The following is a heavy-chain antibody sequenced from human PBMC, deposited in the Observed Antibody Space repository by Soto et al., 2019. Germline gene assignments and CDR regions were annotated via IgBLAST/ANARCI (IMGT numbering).Heavy chain of an antibody. CDR1: GVSISSYY. CDR2: IYYSGST. CDR3: ERAIFEGSSISYFDY. J-gene: IGHJ4*02. V-gene: IGHV4-59*01. D-gene: IGHD3-3*01. Sequence: SETLSLTCTVSGVSISSYYWSWIRQPPGKGLEWIGYIYYSGSTNYNPSLKSRVTISVDTSKNQFSLKLSSMTAADTAVYYCERAIFEGSSISYFDYWGQGTLVTVPS.